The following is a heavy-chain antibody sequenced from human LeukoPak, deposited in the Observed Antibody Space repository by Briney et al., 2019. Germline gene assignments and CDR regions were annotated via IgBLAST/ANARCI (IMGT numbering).Heavy chain of an antibody. Sequence: PGGSLRLSSAASGFTFSSYWMSWVRQSPGNGLEWVANIKLDGSEKYYVDSVNGRFTISRDNAKNSLYLQMNSLRAEDTAVYYCARFGYSYGYVYWGQGTLVTVSS. CDR2: IKLDGSEK. V-gene: IGHV3-7*01. CDR3: ARFGYSYGYVY. CDR1: GFTFSSYW. J-gene: IGHJ4*02. D-gene: IGHD5-18*01.